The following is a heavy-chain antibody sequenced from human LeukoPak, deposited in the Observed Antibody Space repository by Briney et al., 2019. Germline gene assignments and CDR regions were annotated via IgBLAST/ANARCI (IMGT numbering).Heavy chain of an antibody. CDR1: GFTFSSYA. Sequence: PGGSLRLSCAASGFTFSSYAMDWVRQAPGKGLEWVAVISYDGSEKYYADSVKGRFTISRDNSKNTLYLQMNSLRAEDTAVYYCAKGSGYSYRRDYYYMDVWGKGTTVTVSS. CDR3: AKGSGYSYRRDYYYMDV. D-gene: IGHD5-18*01. V-gene: IGHV3-30*04. J-gene: IGHJ6*03. CDR2: ISYDGSEK.